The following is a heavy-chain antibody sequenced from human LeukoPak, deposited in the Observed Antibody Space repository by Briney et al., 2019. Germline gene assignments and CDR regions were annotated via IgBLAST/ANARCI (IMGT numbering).Heavy chain of an antibody. Sequence: GGSLRLSCAASGFTFSSYAMHWVRQAPGKGLEWVAVISYDGSNKYYADSVKGRFTISRDNSKNTLYVQMNSLRAEDTAVYYCAKRYSPDARYTDVWGKGTTVTVSS. CDR2: ISYDGSNK. V-gene: IGHV3-30-3*02. CDR3: AKRYSPDARYTDV. D-gene: IGHD1-1*01. J-gene: IGHJ6*03. CDR1: GFTFSSYA.